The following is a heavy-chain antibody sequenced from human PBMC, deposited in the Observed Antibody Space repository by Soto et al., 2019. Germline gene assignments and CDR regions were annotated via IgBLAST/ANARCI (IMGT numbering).Heavy chain of an antibody. CDR2: IYYSGST. CDR1: GGSISSSSYF. D-gene: IGHD2-21*02. J-gene: IGHJ5*02. CDR3: ARHPSDFWFDP. V-gene: IGHV4-39*01. Sequence: SETLSLTCSVSGGSISSSSYFWGWIRQPPGKGLEWIGSIYYSGSTYYNPSLESRVTVSVDTSKYQFSLKLSSVTAADTAVYYCARHPSDFWFDPWGQGTLVTVSS.